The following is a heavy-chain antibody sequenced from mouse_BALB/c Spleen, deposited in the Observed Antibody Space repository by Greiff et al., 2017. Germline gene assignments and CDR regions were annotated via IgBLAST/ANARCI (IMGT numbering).Heavy chain of an antibody. CDR3: AREGGSLDY. D-gene: IGHD1-1*02. V-gene: IGHV5-6-3*01. CDR1: GFTFSSYG. Sequence: EVQVVESGGGLVQPGGSLKLSCAASGFTFSSYGMSWVRQTPDKRLELVATINSNGGSTYYPDSVKGRFTISRDNAKNTLYLQMSSLKSEDTAMYYCAREGGSLDYWGQGTTLTVSS. CDR2: INSNGGST. J-gene: IGHJ2*01.